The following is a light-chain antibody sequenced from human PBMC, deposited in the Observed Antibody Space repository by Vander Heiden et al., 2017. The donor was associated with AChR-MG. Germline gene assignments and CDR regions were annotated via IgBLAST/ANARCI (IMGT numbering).Light chain of an antibody. CDR2: AAS. J-gene: IGKJ1*01. V-gene: IGKV1-39*01. Sequence: DIQMTQSPSSLSASVGDRVTITCRASQSISSFINWYQQQPGKPPRLLIYAASSLQSGVPSRFSGNGYGTDFTLTISSLQPEDLATYYCQQSDNTPPWTFGQRTKVEIK. CDR1: QSISSF. CDR3: QQSDNTPPWT.